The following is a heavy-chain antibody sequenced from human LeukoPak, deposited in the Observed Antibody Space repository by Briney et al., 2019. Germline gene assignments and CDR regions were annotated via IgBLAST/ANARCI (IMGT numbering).Heavy chain of an antibody. V-gene: IGHV4-34*01. D-gene: IGHD2-2*01. CDR3: ARRQADIVVVPAARFFWFDP. CDR2: INHSGST. CDR1: GGSFSGYY. Sequence: PSETLSLTCAVYGGSFSGYYWSWIRQPPGKGLEWIGEINHSGSTNYNPSLKSRVTISVDTSKNQFSLKLSSVTAADTAVYYCARRQADIVVVPAARFFWFDPWGQGTLVTVSS. J-gene: IGHJ5*02.